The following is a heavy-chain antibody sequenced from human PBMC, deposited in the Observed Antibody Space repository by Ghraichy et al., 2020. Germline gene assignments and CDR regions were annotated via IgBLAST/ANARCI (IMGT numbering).Heavy chain of an antibody. CDR2: IYWDDDK. Sequence: SGPTLVKPTQTLTLTCTFSGFSLSTSGVGVGWIRQPPGKALEWLALIYWDDDKRYSPSLKSRLTITKDTSKNQVVLTMTNMDPVDTATYYCAHIRPYCSSTSCYTFLINWFDPWGQGTLVTVSS. V-gene: IGHV2-5*02. CDR1: GFSLSTSGVG. CDR3: AHIRPYCSSTSCYTFLINWFDP. D-gene: IGHD2-2*02. J-gene: IGHJ5*02.